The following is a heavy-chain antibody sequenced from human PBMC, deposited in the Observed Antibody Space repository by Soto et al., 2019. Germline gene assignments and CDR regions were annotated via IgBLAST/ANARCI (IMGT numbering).Heavy chain of an antibody. Sequence: PGGSLRLSCAASGFTFSGYGMHWVRQAPGKGLEWVAVIWYDGSNKYYADSVKGRFTISRDNSKNTLYLQMNSLRAEDTAVYYCARVPAVYCSSTSCYTGQPIDYWGQGTLVTVSS. D-gene: IGHD2-2*02. V-gene: IGHV3-33*01. CDR1: GFTFSGYG. CDR3: ARVPAVYCSSTSCYTGQPIDY. J-gene: IGHJ4*02. CDR2: IWYDGSNK.